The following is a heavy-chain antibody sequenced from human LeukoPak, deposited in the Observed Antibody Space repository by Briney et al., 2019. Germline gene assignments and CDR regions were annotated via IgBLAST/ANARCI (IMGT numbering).Heavy chain of an antibody. CDR1: GFTVSSNY. CDR3: ARDKGGYDPLDYYMDV. V-gene: IGHV3-53*01. D-gene: IGHD5-12*01. Sequence: GGSLRLSCAASGFTVSSNYMSWVRQAPGKGLEWVSVIYSGGSTYYADSVKGRFTISRDNSKNTLYLQMNSLRAEDTAVYYCARDKGGYDPLDYYMDVWGKGTTVTVSS. J-gene: IGHJ6*03. CDR2: IYSGGST.